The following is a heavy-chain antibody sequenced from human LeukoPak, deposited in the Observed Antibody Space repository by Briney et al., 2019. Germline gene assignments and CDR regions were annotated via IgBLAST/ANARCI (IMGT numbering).Heavy chain of an antibody. CDR3: ARDPEWPRTEDWFDP. D-gene: IGHD5-12*01. J-gene: IGHJ5*02. Sequence: PSETLSLTCTVSGGSISSSSYYWGWIRQPPGKGLEWIGSIYYSGSTYYNPSLKSRVTISVDTSKNQFSLKLSSVTAADTAVYYCARDPEWPRTEDWFDPWGQGTLVTVSS. CDR2: IYYSGST. V-gene: IGHV4-39*07. CDR1: GGSISSSSYY.